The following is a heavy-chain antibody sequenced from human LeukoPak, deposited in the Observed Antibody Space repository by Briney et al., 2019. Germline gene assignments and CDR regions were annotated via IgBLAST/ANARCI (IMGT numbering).Heavy chain of an antibody. CDR2: ISWDGIIS. D-gene: IGHD1-26*01. Sequence: GSLSLSCAASGFVFDDYTMHWVRQVPGKGLEWVSLISWDGIISYYADSVKGRFTVSRDNSKNSLFLQMKSLRSEDSGLYYCAKEVSGGSYYEWVDYWGQGTLVTVSS. CDR1: GFVFDDYT. V-gene: IGHV3-43*01. CDR3: AKEVSGGSYYEWVDY. J-gene: IGHJ4*02.